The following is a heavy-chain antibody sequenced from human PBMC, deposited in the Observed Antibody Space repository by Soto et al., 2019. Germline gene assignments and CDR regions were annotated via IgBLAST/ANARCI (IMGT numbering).Heavy chain of an antibody. D-gene: IGHD5-12*01. J-gene: IGHJ6*02. CDR1: GYTFTSYA. CDR2: INAGNGNT. V-gene: IGHV1-3*01. Sequence: ASVKVSCKASGYTFTSYAMHWVRQAPGQRLEWMGWINAGNGNTKYSQKFQGRVTITRDTSASTAYMELSSLRSEDTAVYYCARDLPGYSGYDDVRDGMDVWGQGTTVTVSS. CDR3: ARDLPGYSGYDDVRDGMDV.